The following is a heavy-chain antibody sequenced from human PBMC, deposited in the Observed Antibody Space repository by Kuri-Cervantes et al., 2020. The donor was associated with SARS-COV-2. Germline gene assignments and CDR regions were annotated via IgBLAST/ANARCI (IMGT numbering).Heavy chain of an antibody. CDR1: GFTFSSYA. CDR2: ISGSGGST. CDR3: ARERAAAGEYYYYGMDV. V-gene: IGHV3-23*01. D-gene: IGHD6-13*01. J-gene: IGHJ6*02. Sequence: GGSLRLSCAASGFTFSSYAMSWVRQAPGKGLEWVSAISGSGGSTYYADSVKGRFTISRDNSKNTLYLQMNSLRAEDTAVYYCARERAAAGEYYYYGMDVWGQGTTVTVSS.